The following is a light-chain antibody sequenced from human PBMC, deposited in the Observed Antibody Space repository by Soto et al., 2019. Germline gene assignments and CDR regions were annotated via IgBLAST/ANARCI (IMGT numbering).Light chain of an antibody. V-gene: IGKV3-15*01. Sequence: EIAMTPSPATLSVSPRERATLSCRASQSVNSNLAWYQQKPGQAPRLLIYGASTRATGIPARFSGSGSGTEFTVTISSLQSEDFAVYYCQQYNNWPLTFGGGTKVEIK. CDR2: GAS. J-gene: IGKJ4*01. CDR1: QSVNSN. CDR3: QQYNNWPLT.